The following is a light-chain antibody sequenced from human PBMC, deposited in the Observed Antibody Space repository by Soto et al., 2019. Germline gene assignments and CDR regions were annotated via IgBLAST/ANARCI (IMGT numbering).Light chain of an antibody. CDR3: QHYNSYSEA. CDR2: KAS. Sequence: DIQMTQSPSTLSGSVGDRVTITCRDSQTISSGLACYQQKRGKAPKLLSYKASTLKSGVPSRFSGSGSGTEFPLTISSLQPDDFATYYCQHYNSYSEAFGQGTKVDIK. CDR1: QTISSG. V-gene: IGKV1-5*03. J-gene: IGKJ1*01.